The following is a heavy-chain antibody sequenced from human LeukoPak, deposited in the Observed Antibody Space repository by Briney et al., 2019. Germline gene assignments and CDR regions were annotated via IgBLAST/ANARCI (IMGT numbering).Heavy chain of an antibody. CDR2: IHTDGDT. J-gene: IGHJ2*01. CDR1: GFTFRSYD. Sequence: GGSLRLSCVASGFTFRSYDMHWVRQATGKGLQWVSGIHTDGDTYYADSVKGRFAISRENAKNSFFLQMDSLSAGDTAVYYCVRGTVAGTGLWDWYFDLWGRGTLVTVSS. CDR3: VRGTVAGTGLWDWYFDL. V-gene: IGHV3-13*01. D-gene: IGHD6-13*01.